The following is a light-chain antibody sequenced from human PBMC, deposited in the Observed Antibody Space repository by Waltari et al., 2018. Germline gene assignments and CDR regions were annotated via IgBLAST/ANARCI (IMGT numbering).Light chain of an antibody. Sequence: SALSQPASVSASPGQSITISCTGSSSDIGSYDLVAWYQHHPGKAPHLLIYEVDKRPSGVSYRFSGSKSGNAASLTVSGLQPEDEGHYFCSSYTYGGPWVFGGGTLLTVL. J-gene: IGLJ2*01. CDR2: EVD. V-gene: IGLV2-23*02. CDR1: SSDIGSYDL. CDR3: SSYTYGGPWV.